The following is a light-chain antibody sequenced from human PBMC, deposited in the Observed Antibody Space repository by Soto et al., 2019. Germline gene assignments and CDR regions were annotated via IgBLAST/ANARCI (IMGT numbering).Light chain of an antibody. Sequence: DIVLTQSPGTLSLSPGERATLSCRASQSLNNMNLDWYRQKPGQAPRLLIYGASNRATGTPDRFRGSGSGTDFTLTISGLEPEDFAVYYCQVYGDSPPAFTFGQGTKLQIK. CDR3: QVYGDSPPAFT. CDR2: GAS. CDR1: QSLNNMN. J-gene: IGKJ2*01. V-gene: IGKV3-20*01.